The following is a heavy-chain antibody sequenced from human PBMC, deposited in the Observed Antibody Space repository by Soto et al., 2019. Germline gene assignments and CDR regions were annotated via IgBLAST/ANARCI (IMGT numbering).Heavy chain of an antibody. Sequence: SETLSLTCTVSSGSIRSTTYYWGWLRQPPGKELEWIGSIYYSGTTYYNPSLRSRVTISVDTSKNQLSLKLPSVTAADTAVYYCARHALGGFWYFDLWGRGTLVTVSS. CDR3: ARHALGGFWYFDL. V-gene: IGHV4-39*01. CDR2: IYYSGTT. J-gene: IGHJ2*01. CDR1: SGSIRSTTYY.